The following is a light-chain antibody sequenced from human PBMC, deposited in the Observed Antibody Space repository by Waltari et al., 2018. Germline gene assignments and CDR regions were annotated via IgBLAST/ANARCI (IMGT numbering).Light chain of an antibody. Sequence: EILLTQSPATLSVSPGERATLSCRASQSFSTNLAWYQQKPGQGPRLHIYAASTRATGVAARFSGSGSGTEFTLTISSLQSEDFAVYYCQQYHHWPLTFGGGTEVEIK. CDR3: QQYHHWPLT. V-gene: IGKV3-15*01. J-gene: IGKJ4*01. CDR1: QSFSTN. CDR2: AAS.